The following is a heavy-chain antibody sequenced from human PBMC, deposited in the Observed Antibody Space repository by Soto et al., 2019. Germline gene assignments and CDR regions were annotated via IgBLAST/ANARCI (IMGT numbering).Heavy chain of an antibody. V-gene: IGHV5-10-1*01. CDR3: ARQIYDSDTGPNFQYYFDS. CDR2: IDPSDSHT. Sequence: GETLDVSWNGSGYSFAGYCITCVLQKRGKGLEWMWRIDPSDSHTYYSPSFRGHVTISATKSITTVFLQWSSLRASDTAMYYCARQIYDSDTGPNFQYYFDSWAQGTPVTLSS. D-gene: IGHD3-22*01. J-gene: IGHJ4*02. CDR1: GYSFAGYC.